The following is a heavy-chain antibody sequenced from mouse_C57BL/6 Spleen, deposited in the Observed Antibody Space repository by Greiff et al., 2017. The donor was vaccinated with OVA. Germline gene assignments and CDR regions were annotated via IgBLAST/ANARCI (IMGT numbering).Heavy chain of an antibody. J-gene: IGHJ4*01. Sequence: LMAPSQSLSITCTVSGFSLTSYGVDWVRQSPGKGLEWLGVIWGVGSTNYNSALKSRLSISKDNSKSQVFLKMNSLQTDDTAMYYCARYGYDGAMDYWGQGTSVTVSS. D-gene: IGHD2-2*01. CDR2: IWGVGST. V-gene: IGHV2-6*01. CDR1: GFSLTSYG. CDR3: ARYGYDGAMDY.